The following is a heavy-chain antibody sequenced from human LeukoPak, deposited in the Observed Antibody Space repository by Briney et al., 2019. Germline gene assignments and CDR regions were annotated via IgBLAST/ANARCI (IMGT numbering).Heavy chain of an antibody. CDR3: AARATKYYYGSGSTKNSYYFDY. V-gene: IGHV1-46*01. CDR2: INPSGGST. D-gene: IGHD3-10*01. Sequence: ASVKVSCKASGYTFTSYYMHWVRQAPGQGPEWMGIINPSGGSTTYAQKFQGRVTMTRDTSTSTVYMELSSLRSEDTAVYYCAARATKYYYGSGSTKNSYYFDYWGQGTLVTVSS. J-gene: IGHJ4*02. CDR1: GYTFTSYY.